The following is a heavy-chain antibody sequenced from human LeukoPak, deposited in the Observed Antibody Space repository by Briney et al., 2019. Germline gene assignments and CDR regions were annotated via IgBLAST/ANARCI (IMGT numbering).Heavy chain of an antibody. D-gene: IGHD1-1*01. J-gene: IGHJ4*02. Sequence: GGSLRLSCAASGFPFNAYTTHWVRQAPGKGLEWVSLISRDGDITYYADSLKGRFTISRDNSKNSLYLQMNSLRSEDTAFYYCAKGLVGTTLVDSWGQGTLVTVSS. CDR2: ISRDGDIT. V-gene: IGHV3-43*01. CDR3: AKGLVGTTLVDS. CDR1: GFPFNAYT.